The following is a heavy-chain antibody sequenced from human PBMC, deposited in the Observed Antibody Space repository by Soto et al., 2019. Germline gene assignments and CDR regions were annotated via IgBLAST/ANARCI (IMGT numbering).Heavy chain of an antibody. V-gene: IGHV4-39*01. CDR3: AVVRGVRYFDY. CDR1: GGSINSSSYY. J-gene: IGHJ4*02. Sequence: PXATLSLTFTVSGGSINSSSYYWGWIRQPPGKGLEWIGSIYYSGSTYYNPSLKSRVTISVDTSKNQFSLKLSSVTAADTAVYYCAVVRGVRYFDYWGQGNLVTVRS. CDR2: IYYSGST. D-gene: IGHD2-21*01.